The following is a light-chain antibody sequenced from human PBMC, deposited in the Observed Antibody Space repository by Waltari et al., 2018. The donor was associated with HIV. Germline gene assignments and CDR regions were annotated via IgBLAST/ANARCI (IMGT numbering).Light chain of an antibody. CDR1: SSALVGYNY. CDR3: SSYTSSRSYV. CDR2: AVS. Sequence: QSALTQPASVSGSPGQSITISSTDTSSALVGYNYVSWYQQHPGKAPKLMIYAVSNRPSGVSNRFSGSKSGNTASLTIAGLQAEDEADYYCSSYTSSRSYVFGTGTRVTV. J-gene: IGLJ1*01. V-gene: IGLV2-14*03.